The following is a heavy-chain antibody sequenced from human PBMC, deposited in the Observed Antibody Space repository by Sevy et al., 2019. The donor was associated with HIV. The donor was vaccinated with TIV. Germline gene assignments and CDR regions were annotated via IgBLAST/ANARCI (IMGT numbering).Heavy chain of an antibody. D-gene: IGHD6-6*01. J-gene: IGHJ4*02. CDR3: AHTDDIALRPTY. V-gene: IGHV2-5*01. CDR1: GFSLSTTGVG. CDR2: FSWNDDK. Sequence: SGPTLVNPTETLTLTCTFSGFSLSTTGVGVGWIRQPPGKALEWLALFSWNDDKRYSPSLKSRLTITKDTSKNQVVLTMTNMDPVDTATYYCAHTDDIALRPTYWGQGTLVTVSS.